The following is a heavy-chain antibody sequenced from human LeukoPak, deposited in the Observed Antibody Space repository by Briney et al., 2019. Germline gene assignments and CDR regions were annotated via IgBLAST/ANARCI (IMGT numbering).Heavy chain of an antibody. J-gene: IGHJ4*02. D-gene: IGHD3-3*01. CDR3: AKGYEFWSGYYCNY. CDR1: GFTFSSYG. CDR2: IRYDGSNK. V-gene: IGHV3-30*02. Sequence: GGSLRLSCAASGFTFSSYGMHWVRQAPGKGLEWVSFIRYDGSNKYYADSVKGRFTISRDNSKNTLYLQMNSLRAEDTAVYYCAKGYEFWSGYYCNYWGQGTLATVSS.